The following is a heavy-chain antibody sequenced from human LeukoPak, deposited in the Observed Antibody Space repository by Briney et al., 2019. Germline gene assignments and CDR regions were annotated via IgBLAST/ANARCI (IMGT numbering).Heavy chain of an antibody. V-gene: IGHV3-9*01. CDR3: AKDLAVGTTPRVYAFDV. D-gene: IGHD1-26*01. CDR2: ANRDSSTI. Sequence: PGGSLTLSCAASGFTFYDYAMHCVRQVPGKGLEWVGGANRDSSTIAYGDSVKGRFTISRDSARNSLYLQMNSLRTEDTAFYYCAKDLAVGTTPRVYAFDVWGQGTMVTVS. CDR1: GFTFYDYA. J-gene: IGHJ3*01.